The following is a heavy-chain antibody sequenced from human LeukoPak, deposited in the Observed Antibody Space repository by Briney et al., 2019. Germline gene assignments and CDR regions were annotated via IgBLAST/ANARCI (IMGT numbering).Heavy chain of an antibody. V-gene: IGHV1-2*02. CDR1: GYTFTGYY. J-gene: IGHJ5*02. D-gene: IGHD5-18*01. CDR2: INPNSGGT. CDR3: AGEGDTAMDVNWFDP. Sequence: ASVKVSCKASGYTFTGYYMHWVRQAPGQGLEWMGWINPNSGGTNYAQKFQGRVTMTRDTSISTAYMELSRLRSDDTAVYYCAGEGDTAMDVNWFDPWGQGTLVTVSS.